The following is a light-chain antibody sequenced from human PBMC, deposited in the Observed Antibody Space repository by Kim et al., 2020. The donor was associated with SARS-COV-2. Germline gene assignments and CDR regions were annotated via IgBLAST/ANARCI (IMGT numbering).Light chain of an antibody. CDR3: CSYAGSKNFEV. V-gene: IGLV2-8*01. Sequence: QSALTQPPSASGSPGQSVTISCTGTSRDIGAYNYVSWYQQHPGEAPKLIIFEVSKRPSGVPDRFSGSKSGNTASLTVSGLQAEDEADYYCCSYAGSKNFEVFGGGTQLTVL. CDR2: EVS. J-gene: IGLJ3*02. CDR1: SRDIGAYNY.